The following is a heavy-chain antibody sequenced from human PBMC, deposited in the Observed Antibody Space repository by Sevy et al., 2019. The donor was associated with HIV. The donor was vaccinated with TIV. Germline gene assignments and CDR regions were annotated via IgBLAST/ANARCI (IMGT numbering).Heavy chain of an antibody. V-gene: IGHV3-23*01. CDR3: AKTYYYDSSGYYY. J-gene: IGHJ4*02. CDR2: SSDSGGST. Sequence: GGSLRLSCAASGFTFSSYAMSWVRQAPGKGLEWVSGSSDSGGSTYYADSVRGRFTISRDNSKNTLYLQMNSLRADDTGVYYCAKTYYYDSSGYYYWGQGTLVTVSS. D-gene: IGHD3-22*01. CDR1: GFTFSSYA.